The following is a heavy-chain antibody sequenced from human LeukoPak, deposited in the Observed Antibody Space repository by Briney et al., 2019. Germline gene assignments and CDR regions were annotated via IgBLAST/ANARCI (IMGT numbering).Heavy chain of an antibody. V-gene: IGHV3-20*04. Sequence: GGSLRLSCAASGFTFADYGMSWVRQAPGKGLEWVSGINWNGGSTGYADSVKGRFTISRDNAKNSLYLQMNSLRAEDTALYYCARASDYGGNLGSAFDIWGQGTMVTVSS. CDR3: ARASDYGGNLGSAFDI. CDR1: GFTFADYG. D-gene: IGHD4-23*01. CDR2: INWNGGST. J-gene: IGHJ3*02.